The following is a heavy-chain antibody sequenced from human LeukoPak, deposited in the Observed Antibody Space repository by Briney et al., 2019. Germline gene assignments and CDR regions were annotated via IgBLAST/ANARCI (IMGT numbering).Heavy chain of an antibody. CDR1: GGSISSSGYY. CDR3: SRRPVDYGDFRNWFDP. J-gene: IGHJ5*02. D-gene: IGHD4-17*01. CDR2: IYYTGST. Sequence: SETLSLTRTVSGGSISSSGYYWVWIRQPPGKGLEWIGSIYYTGSTYCNPSLNSRVTIFVDTSKNQFSLKLSSVTAADTAVYYCSRRPVDYGDFRNWFDPWGQGTLVTVSS. V-gene: IGHV4-39*01.